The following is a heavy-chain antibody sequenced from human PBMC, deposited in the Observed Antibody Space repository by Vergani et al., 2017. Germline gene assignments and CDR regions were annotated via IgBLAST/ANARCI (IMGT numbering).Heavy chain of an antibody. CDR2: IYYSGST. CDR3: ACTKRGGGDY. D-gene: IGHD2-8*01. Sequence: QVQLQESGPGLVKPSETLSLTCTVSGGSISSYYWSWIRQPPGKGLEWIGYIYYSGSTNYNPSLKSRVTISVDTSKNQFSLKLSSVTAADTAVYYCACTKRGGGDYWGQGTLVTVSS. CDR1: GGSISSYY. J-gene: IGHJ4*02. V-gene: IGHV4-59*01.